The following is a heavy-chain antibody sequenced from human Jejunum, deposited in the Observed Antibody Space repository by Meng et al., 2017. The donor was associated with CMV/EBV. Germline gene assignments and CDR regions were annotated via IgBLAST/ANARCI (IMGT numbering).Heavy chain of an antibody. Sequence: SLRLSCAVSGLTFRNSAMTWVRLSPGTGLEWVSKIGASGGTKYYADSVKGRFTVSRDNSNSMLYLHMTSLRAEDTAVYYCAKDPELYWGQGTLVTVSS. D-gene: IGHD3-10*01. CDR2: IGASGGTK. CDR3: AKDPELY. J-gene: IGHJ4*02. CDR1: GLTFRNSA. V-gene: IGHV3-23*01.